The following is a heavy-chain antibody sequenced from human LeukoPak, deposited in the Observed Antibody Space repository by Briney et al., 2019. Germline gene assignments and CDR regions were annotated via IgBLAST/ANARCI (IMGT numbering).Heavy chain of an antibody. V-gene: IGHV3-30*04. CDR1: GFTFSSYA. CDR3: ARDLGYCSGGSCYETYYFDY. Sequence: GGSLRLSCAASGFTFSSYAMHWVRQAPGKGLEWVAVISYDGSNKYYADSVKGRVTISRDNSKNTLYLQMNSLRAEDTAVYYCARDLGYCSGGSCYETYYFDYWGQGTLVTVSP. J-gene: IGHJ4*02. D-gene: IGHD2-15*01. CDR2: ISYDGSNK.